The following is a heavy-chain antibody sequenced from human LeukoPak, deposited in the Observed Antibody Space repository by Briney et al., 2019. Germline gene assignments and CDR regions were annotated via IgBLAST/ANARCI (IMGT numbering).Heavy chain of an antibody. D-gene: IGHD3-3*01. CDR2: ISNSGSTI. CDR3: ARNNDDFWNGYYYYYMDV. Sequence: GGSLRLSCAASGFTFSDYYMSWIRQAPGKGLEWVSYISNSGSTIYYADSVKGRFNISRDNAKNSLYLQMNSLRAEDTAVYYCARNNDDFWNGYYYYYMDVWGKGTTVTVSS. CDR1: GFTFSDYY. J-gene: IGHJ6*03. V-gene: IGHV3-11*01.